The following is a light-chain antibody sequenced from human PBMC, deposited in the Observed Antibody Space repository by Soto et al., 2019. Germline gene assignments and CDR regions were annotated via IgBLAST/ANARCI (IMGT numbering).Light chain of an antibody. CDR1: QSISSW. V-gene: IGKV1-5*01. CDR2: DAS. Sequence: DIQMTQSPSTLSASVGDRVTITCRASQSISSWVAWYQQKPGKAPKXLIYDASSLESGVPSRVSGSGSWTEFTLPISSLQPGDFETYYCQQYNRYTLTFGGGTKVDIK. J-gene: IGKJ4*01. CDR3: QQYNRYTLT.